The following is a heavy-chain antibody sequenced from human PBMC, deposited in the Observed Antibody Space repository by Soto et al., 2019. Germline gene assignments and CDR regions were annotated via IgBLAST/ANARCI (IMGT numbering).Heavy chain of an antibody. CDR2: ISSSGSYI. J-gene: IGHJ4*02. CDR1: GFTFSSYS. Sequence: EVQLVESGGGLVKPGGSLRLSCAASGFTFSSYSMNWVRQAPGKGLEWVSSISSSGSYIYYADSVKGRFTISRDNAKNSLYLQMNSLRAEDTAVYYCAREYSSSWYGFDYWGQGTLVTVSS. CDR3: AREYSSSWYGFDY. V-gene: IGHV3-21*01. D-gene: IGHD6-13*01.